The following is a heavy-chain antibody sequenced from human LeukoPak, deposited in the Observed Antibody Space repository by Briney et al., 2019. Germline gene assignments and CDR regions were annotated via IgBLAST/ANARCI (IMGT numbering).Heavy chain of an antibody. D-gene: IGHD4-17*01. CDR3: AREMTTVTTFALDY. V-gene: IGHV3-30*03. J-gene: IGHJ4*02. CDR1: GFTFSSYG. Sequence: PGGSLRLSCAASGFTFSSYGMHWVRQAPGKGLEWVSLISYDGSNKNYADSVKGRFTISRDNSKNTLYLQMNGLRAEDTAVYYCAREMTTVTTFALDYWGQGTLVTVPS. CDR2: ISYDGSNK.